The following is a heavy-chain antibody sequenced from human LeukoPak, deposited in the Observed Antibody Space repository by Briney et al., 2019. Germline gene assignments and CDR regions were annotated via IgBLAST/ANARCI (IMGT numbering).Heavy chain of an antibody. CDR1: GYSFTSYW. CDR2: IYPGDSDT. CDR3: ARHGDCSSTSCSMYY. J-gene: IGHJ4*02. D-gene: IGHD2-2*03. V-gene: IGHV5-51*01. Sequence: GESLKISCKGSGYSFTSYWIGWVRQMPGKGLELMGIIYPGDSDTKYSPSFQGQVTISADKSISTAYLQWSSLKASDTAMYYCARHGDCSSTSCSMYYWGQGTLVTVSS.